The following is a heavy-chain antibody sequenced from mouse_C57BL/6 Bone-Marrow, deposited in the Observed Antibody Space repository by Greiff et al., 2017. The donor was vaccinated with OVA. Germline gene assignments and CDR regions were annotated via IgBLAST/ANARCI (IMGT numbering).Heavy chain of an antibody. CDR1: GYTFTSYW. J-gene: IGHJ1*03. Sequence: VQLQQSGAELVKPGASVKMSCKASGYTFTSYWITWVKQRPGQGLEWIGDIYPGSGSTNYNEKFKSKATLTVDTSSSTAYMQLSSLTSEDSAVYYCASYYSNYGDWYFDVWGTGTTVTVSS. D-gene: IGHD2-5*01. V-gene: IGHV1-55*01. CDR3: ASYYSNYGDWYFDV. CDR2: IYPGSGST.